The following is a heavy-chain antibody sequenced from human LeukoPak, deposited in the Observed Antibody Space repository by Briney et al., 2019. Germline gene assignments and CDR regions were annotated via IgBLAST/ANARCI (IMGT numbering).Heavy chain of an antibody. CDR2: MNPNSGNT. CDR3: ARDGDYGDYDGY. CDR1: GYTFTSYV. Sequence: ASVKVSCKASGYTFTSYVINWVRQATGQGLEWMGWMNPNSGNTGYAQKFQGRVTMTRNTSISTAYMELSSLRSEDTAVYYCARDGDYGDYDGYWGQGTLVTVSS. J-gene: IGHJ4*02. D-gene: IGHD4-17*01. V-gene: IGHV1-8*01.